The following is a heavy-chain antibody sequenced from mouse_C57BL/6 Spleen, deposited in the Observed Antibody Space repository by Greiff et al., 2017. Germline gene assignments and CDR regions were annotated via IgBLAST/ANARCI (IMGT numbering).Heavy chain of an antibody. V-gene: IGHV1-53*01. CDR3: SRKKDDYDGDYFDD. J-gene: IGHJ2*01. D-gene: IGHD2-4*01. Sequence: QVQLQQPGTELVKPGASVKLSCKASGYTFTSYWMHWVKQRPGQGLEWIGNINPSNGGTNYNEKFKSKATLTVDKSSSTAYMQLSSLTSEDSEVYYCSRKKDDYDGDYFDDWGQRTTLTVSS. CDR2: INPSNGGT. CDR1: GYTFTSYW.